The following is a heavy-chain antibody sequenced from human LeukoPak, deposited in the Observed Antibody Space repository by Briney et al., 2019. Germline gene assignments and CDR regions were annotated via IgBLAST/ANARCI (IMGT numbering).Heavy chain of an antibody. Sequence: ASVKVSCKVSGYTLTELSMHWVRQAPGKGLEWMGGFDPEDGETIYAQKFQGRVTMTEDTSTDTAYMELSSLRSEDTAVYYCTLGYCSGGSCSNYYYYMDVWGKGTTVTVSS. J-gene: IGHJ6*03. CDR3: TLGYCSGGSCSNYYYYMDV. CDR1: GYTLTELS. V-gene: IGHV1-24*01. CDR2: FDPEDGET. D-gene: IGHD2-15*01.